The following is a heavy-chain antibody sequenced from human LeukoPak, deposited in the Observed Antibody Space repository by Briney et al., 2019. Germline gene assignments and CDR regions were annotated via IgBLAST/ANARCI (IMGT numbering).Heavy chain of an antibody. Sequence: GGSLRLSCTIFGGTLSTYEFNWVRQAPGKRPEWISYMSRTADRIDHADSVKGRFTMSRDNAKNSVYLQMNSLRVDDTAIYYCATRLPFTGYKNWVQGTLVTVSS. CDR2: MSRTADRI. J-gene: IGHJ4*01. D-gene: IGHD5-24*01. CDR3: ATRLPFTGYKN. V-gene: IGHV3-48*03. CDR1: GGTLSTYE.